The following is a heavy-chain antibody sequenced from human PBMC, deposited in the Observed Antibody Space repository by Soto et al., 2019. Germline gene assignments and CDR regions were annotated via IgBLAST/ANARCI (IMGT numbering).Heavy chain of an antibody. J-gene: IGHJ6*03. D-gene: IGHD2-15*01. CDR1: GGSFSGYY. CDR2: INHSGSI. Sequence: LSLTCAVYGGSFSGYYWSWIRQPPGKGLEWIGEINHSGSINYNPSLKSRVTISVDTSKNQFSLKLSSVTAADTAVYYCARVLSGCSGGSCYSDDYYYYMDVWGKGTTVTVSS. CDR3: ARVLSGCSGGSCYSDDYYYYMDV. V-gene: IGHV4-34*01.